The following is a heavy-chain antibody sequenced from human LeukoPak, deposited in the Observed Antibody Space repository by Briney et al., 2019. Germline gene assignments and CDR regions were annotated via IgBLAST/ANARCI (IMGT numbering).Heavy chain of an antibody. J-gene: IGHJ5*02. CDR2: INHSGST. Sequence: SETLSLTCAVYGGSFRGYYWSWIRQPPGKGLEWIGEINHSGSTNYNPSLKSRVTISVDTSKNQFSLKLSSVTAADTAVYYCARKRLRYFDWSNWFDPWGQGTLVTVS. D-gene: IGHD3-9*01. CDR3: ARKRLRYFDWSNWFDP. CDR1: GGSFRGYY. V-gene: IGHV4-34*01.